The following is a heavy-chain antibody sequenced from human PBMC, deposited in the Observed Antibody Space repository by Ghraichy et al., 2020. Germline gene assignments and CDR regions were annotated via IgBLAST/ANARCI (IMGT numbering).Heavy chain of an antibody. D-gene: IGHD6-19*01. J-gene: IGHJ4*02. CDR3: ARHVPVAGTWTLDY. Sequence: SETLSLTCTVSGGSISSYYWSWIRQPPGKGLEWIGYIYYSGSTNYNPSLKSRVTISVDTSKNQFSLKLSSVTAADTAVYYCARHVPVAGTWTLDYWGQRTLVTVSS. CDR2: IYYSGST. CDR1: GGSISSYY. V-gene: IGHV4-59*08.